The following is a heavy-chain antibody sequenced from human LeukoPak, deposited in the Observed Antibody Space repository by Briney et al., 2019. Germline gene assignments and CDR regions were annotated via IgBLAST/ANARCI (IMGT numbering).Heavy chain of an antibody. Sequence: SVKVSCKASGGTFSSYAISWVRQAPGQGLEWMGGIIPILGTANYAQKFQGRVTITTDESTSTAYMELSSLRSEDTAVYYCARVCPHCSSTSRYQGAFDIWGQGTMVTVSS. CDR1: GGTFSSYA. J-gene: IGHJ3*02. CDR2: IIPILGTA. D-gene: IGHD2-2*01. CDR3: ARVCPHCSSTSRYQGAFDI. V-gene: IGHV1-69*05.